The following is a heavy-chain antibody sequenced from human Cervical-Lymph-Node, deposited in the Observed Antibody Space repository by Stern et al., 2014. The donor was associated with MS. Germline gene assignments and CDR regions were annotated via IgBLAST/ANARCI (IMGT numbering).Heavy chain of an antibody. CDR2: INPNTGNS. Sequence: QVQLVESGAELKAPWASVKVSCKASGYTLTNYPMNWVRQAPGQGLEWMGWINPNTGNSTYAQGFTGRFVFSLDTSVSTAYRHISSLKAEDTAVYYCARDFVDTAMITRSDYLDSWGQGTLVTVSS. J-gene: IGHJ4*02. CDR3: ARDFVDTAMITRSDYLDS. D-gene: IGHD5-18*01. CDR1: GYTLTNYP. V-gene: IGHV7-4-1*02.